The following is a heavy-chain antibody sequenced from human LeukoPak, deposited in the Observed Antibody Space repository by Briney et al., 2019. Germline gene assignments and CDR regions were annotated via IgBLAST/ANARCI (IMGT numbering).Heavy chain of an antibody. CDR1: GFTFDDYA. CDR3: AKAVIDYDSSGYPYLYFDY. Sequence: GGSLRLSCAASGFTFDDYAMHWVRQAPGKGLEWVSGISWNSGSIGYADSVKGRLTISRDNAKNSLYLQMNSLRAEDTAFYYCAKAVIDYDSSGYPYLYFDYWGQGTLVTVSS. D-gene: IGHD3-22*01. J-gene: IGHJ4*02. CDR2: ISWNSGSI. V-gene: IGHV3-9*01.